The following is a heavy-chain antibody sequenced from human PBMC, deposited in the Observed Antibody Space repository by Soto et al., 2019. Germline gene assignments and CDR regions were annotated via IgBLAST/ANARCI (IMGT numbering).Heavy chain of an antibody. V-gene: IGHV4-31*03. Sequence: KLSETLSLTCTVSGDSISGGASFWSWIRQPPGKGLEWIANVYYSGSSYYNPSLKSRLTISVDTTKNQFSLQLKSMTAADTAVYYCAKLSCTSSTCYFPGWFDPWGQGTLVTVSS. CDR1: GDSISGGASF. J-gene: IGHJ5*02. CDR3: AKLSCTSSTCYFPGWFDP. CDR2: VYYSGSS. D-gene: IGHD2-15*01.